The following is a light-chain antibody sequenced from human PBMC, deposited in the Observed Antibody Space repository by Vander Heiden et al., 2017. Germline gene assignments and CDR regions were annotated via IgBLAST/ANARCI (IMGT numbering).Light chain of an antibody. CDR2: WAS. CDR1: QSVLYTSKNKNC. CDR3: QQYYTNPPT. V-gene: IGKV4-1*01. J-gene: IGKJ4*01. Sequence: DIVLTQCPDTLTVSLGERATINCKSSQSVLYTSKNKNCLAWYQQRPGQPPKLLIYWASTRESGVPDRYSGSGSGTDFTLTISSLQAEDVAIYYCQQYYTNPPTFGGGTKVEIK.